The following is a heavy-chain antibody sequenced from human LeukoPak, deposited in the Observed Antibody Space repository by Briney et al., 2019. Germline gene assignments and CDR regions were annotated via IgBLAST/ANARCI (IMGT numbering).Heavy chain of an antibody. CDR2: INKDGSEK. CDR1: GLTVSSNY. V-gene: IGHV3-7*03. Sequence: GGSLRLSCAASGLTVSSNYMSWVRQAPGKGLEWVANINKDGSEKYYVDSVKGRFTISRDNAKNSLYLQMNNLRAEDTAVFYCARSLDYWGQGTLVTVSS. J-gene: IGHJ4*02. CDR3: ARSLDY.